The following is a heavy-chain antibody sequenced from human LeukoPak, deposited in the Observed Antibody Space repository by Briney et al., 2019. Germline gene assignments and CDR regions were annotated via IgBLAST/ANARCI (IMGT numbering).Heavy chain of an antibody. CDR3: ATIGSYSYGNSYYYMDV. CDR2: VKSKIDGGTP. CDR1: GFSFSNAW. Sequence: GGSLRLSCATSGFSFSNAWMSWVRQLPGKGLEWVGRVKSKIDGGTPDYAAAVKGRFAISRHESKPPLYLQMNSLKRDDTGVYYCATIGSYSYGNSYYYMDVWGKGTKVIVSS. V-gene: IGHV3-15*01. D-gene: IGHD5-18*01. J-gene: IGHJ6*03.